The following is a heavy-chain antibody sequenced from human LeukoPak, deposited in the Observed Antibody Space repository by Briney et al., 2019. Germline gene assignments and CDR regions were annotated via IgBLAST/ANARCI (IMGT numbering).Heavy chain of an antibody. Sequence: GGSPRLSCSAAGFSFASYGMSWLRQAPGKGLEWLSYISSDSLITEYADSVKGRFTISRDNAQRSLALQMNSLRAEDTAVYYCARVLQNYDTGSGYYYYYYMDVWGKGTTATVSS. CDR3: ARVLQNYDTGSGYYYYYYMDV. D-gene: IGHD3-22*01. J-gene: IGHJ6*03. CDR2: ISSDSLIT. V-gene: IGHV3-48*01. CDR1: GFSFASYG.